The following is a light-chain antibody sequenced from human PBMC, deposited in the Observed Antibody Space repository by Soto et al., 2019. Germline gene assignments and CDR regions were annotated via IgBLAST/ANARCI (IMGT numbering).Light chain of an antibody. CDR2: EVS. J-gene: IGKJ3*01. Sequence: MVLTQTPLSLSVTPGQPASISCKSSQSLLHSDGKTYLYWYLQRPGQPPQLLMSEVSDRFSGVPDRFSGTGSGTDFTLTISRVEAEDVGLYSCMQTKQLPLTFGPGTKVYFK. CDR1: QSLLHSDGKTY. CDR3: MQTKQLPLT. V-gene: IGKV2D-29*01.